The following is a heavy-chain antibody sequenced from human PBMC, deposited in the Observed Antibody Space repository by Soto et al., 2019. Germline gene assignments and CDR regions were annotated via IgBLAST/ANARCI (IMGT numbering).Heavy chain of an antibody. V-gene: IGHV3-33*01. J-gene: IGHJ5*02. CDR2: IWYDGSDK. Sequence: QAQLVESGGGVVQPGRSLRLSCAASGFTFSDYGMHWVRQAPGKGLEWVAVIWYDGSDKYYADSVKGRFTISRDNSKKTLYLERNDLRAEDTAMYYCAREGSWGCSGTSCYPLSWGQGTLVTVSS. CDR3: AREGSWGCSGTSCYPLS. CDR1: GFTFSDYG. D-gene: IGHD2-15*01.